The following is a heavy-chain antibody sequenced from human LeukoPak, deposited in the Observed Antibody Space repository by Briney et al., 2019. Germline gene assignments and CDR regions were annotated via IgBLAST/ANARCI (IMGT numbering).Heavy chain of an antibody. J-gene: IGHJ4*02. D-gene: IGHD2-15*01. CDR1: KFVFSNYW. V-gene: IGHV3-7*01. CDR2: IKKTGSET. CDR3: AREDGYCSGGNCYSYFDS. Sequence: GGSLRLSCEASKFVFSNYWMSWVRQAPGKGLEWVAYIKKTGSETYYVDSVKGRFTITRDNARNSVFLQMNSLRAEDTAVYYCAREDGYCSGGNCYSYFDSWGQGTLVTVSS.